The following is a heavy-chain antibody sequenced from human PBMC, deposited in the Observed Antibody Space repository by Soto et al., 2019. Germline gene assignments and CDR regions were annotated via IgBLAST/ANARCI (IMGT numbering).Heavy chain of an antibody. CDR3: ATLASTQPDRYDF. Sequence: GGSLRLSCAASGFTFNTYWMHWVRQAPGKGLVWVSRISADGRNTNYADFVKGRFTISRYNAKNALYLQMNSLKADDTAVYYCATLASTQPDRYDFWGQGTLVTVSS. J-gene: IGHJ4*02. D-gene: IGHD1-1*01. V-gene: IGHV3-74*01. CDR1: GFTFNTYW. CDR2: ISADGRNT.